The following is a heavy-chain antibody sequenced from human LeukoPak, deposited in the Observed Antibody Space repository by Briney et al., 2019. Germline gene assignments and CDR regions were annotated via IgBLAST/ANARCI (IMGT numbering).Heavy chain of an antibody. CDR1: GFTFSNFA. Sequence: PGGSLRLSCAASGFTFSNFAMNWVRQTPGKGLEWVSGISGSGEDSNHADSVTGRFIISRENSKNTLYLQMNSLRADDTAVYYCATNYADSREAFDVWGQGTVVTVSS. CDR3: ATNYADSREAFDV. J-gene: IGHJ3*01. CDR2: ISGSGEDS. D-gene: IGHD4-17*01. V-gene: IGHV3-23*01.